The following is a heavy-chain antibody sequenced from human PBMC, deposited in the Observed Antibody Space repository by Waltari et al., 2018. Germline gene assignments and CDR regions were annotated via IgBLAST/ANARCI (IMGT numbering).Heavy chain of an antibody. J-gene: IGHJ6*03. CDR3: AKDGDYWSGFQYYYYMDV. V-gene: IGHV3-21*02. CDR1: GFNFNNYI. D-gene: IGHD3-3*01. Sequence: EVQLVESGGGLVMPGGSLRLSCAASGFNFNNYIMNWVRQAPGKGLEWVSSISSTNSIYSADSVKGRFTISRDNAKNSLFLQLNSLGAEDTAVYYCAKDGDYWSGFQYYYYMDVWGKGTTVTVSS. CDR2: ISSTNSI.